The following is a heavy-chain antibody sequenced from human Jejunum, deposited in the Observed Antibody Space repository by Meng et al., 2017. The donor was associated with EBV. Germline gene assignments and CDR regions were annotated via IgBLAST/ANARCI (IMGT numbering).Heavy chain of an antibody. D-gene: IGHD3-16*02. CDR1: RGSFSGYY. V-gene: IGHV4-34*02. J-gene: IGHJ4*02. CDR3: ARVAFSYTTRSLDS. CDR2: INHSGST. Sequence: QVHTQQWGTGMLKASETLSLTCAVYRGSFSGYYWSWIRQHPGKGLEWIGEINHSGSTNYNPSLRSRVTISVETSKNQFSLRLNSVTAADTAVYYCARVAFSYTTRSLDSWGQGTLVTVSS.